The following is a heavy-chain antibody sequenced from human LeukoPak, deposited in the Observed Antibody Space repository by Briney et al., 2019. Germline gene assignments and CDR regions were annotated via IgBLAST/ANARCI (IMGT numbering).Heavy chain of an antibody. CDR1: GGSISSYY. CDR2: SYYSGGT. V-gene: IGHV4-59*12. CDR3: ARGLRYSSGWSLNWFDP. J-gene: IGHJ5*02. Sequence: SETLSLTCTVSGGSISSYYWSWIRQPPGKGLEWIGYSYYSGGTNYNPSLKSRVTISVDTSKNQFSLKLSSVTAADTAVYYCARGLRYSSGWSLNWFDPWGQGTLVTVSS. D-gene: IGHD6-19*01.